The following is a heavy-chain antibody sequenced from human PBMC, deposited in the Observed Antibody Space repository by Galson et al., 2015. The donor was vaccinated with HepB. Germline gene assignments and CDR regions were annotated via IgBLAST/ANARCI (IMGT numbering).Heavy chain of an antibody. CDR1: GITFSNAW. J-gene: IGHJ4*02. Sequence: SLRLSCAASGITFSNAWMSWVRQAPGKGLEWVGRINSKTDGGTTDYAAPVKGRFTISRDDSKNTLNLQMNSLKTEDTAVYYCTTDSRVIYSFDYWGQGTLVTVSS. CDR3: TTDSRVIYSFDY. CDR2: INSKTDGGTT. D-gene: IGHD3-16*02. V-gene: IGHV3-15*01.